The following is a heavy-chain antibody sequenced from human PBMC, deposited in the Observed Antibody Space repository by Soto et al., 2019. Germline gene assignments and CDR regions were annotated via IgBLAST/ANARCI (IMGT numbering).Heavy chain of an antibody. CDR2: IKQDGGDQ. CDR1: GFTFNYYW. Sequence: QRLSCVASGFTFNYYWMSWVRQAPGKGLEWVANIKQDGGDQYYLDSVKGRFTISRDNAKNLLYLQMSSLRAEDTAVYYCARDEGVDYWGQGTLVTVSS. CDR3: ARDEGVDY. V-gene: IGHV3-7*03. J-gene: IGHJ4*02.